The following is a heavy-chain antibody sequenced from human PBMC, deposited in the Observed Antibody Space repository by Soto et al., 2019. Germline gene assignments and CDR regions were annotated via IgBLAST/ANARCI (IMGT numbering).Heavy chain of an antibody. V-gene: IGHV3-30*04. Sequence: PGGSLRLSCAASGFTFTAFAVHWVRQPPGKGLEWVAVISYDGRQSHYADSVRGRLTLSRDNSKNTVFLQMNSLTTDDTAIYYCAKDRCFDSYYFDYWGQGTRVTVSS. D-gene: IGHD3-9*01. J-gene: IGHJ4*02. CDR3: AKDRCFDSYYFDY. CDR1: GFTFTAFA. CDR2: ISYDGRQS.